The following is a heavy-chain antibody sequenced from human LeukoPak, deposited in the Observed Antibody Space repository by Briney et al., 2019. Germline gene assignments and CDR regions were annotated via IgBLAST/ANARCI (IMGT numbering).Heavy chain of an antibody. V-gene: IGHV3-23*01. CDR1: GFTFSSYA. J-gene: IGHJ6*02. Sequence: GGSLRLSCAASGFTFSSYAMSWVRQAPGKGLEWVSAISGSGGSTYYADSVKGRFTISRDNSKNTLYLQMNSLRAEDTAVYYCAKDLNEPSTSGSYFLPYYYYCGMDVWGQGTTVTVSS. CDR3: AKDLNEPSTSGSYFLPYYYYCGMDV. D-gene: IGHD1-26*01. CDR2: ISGSGGST.